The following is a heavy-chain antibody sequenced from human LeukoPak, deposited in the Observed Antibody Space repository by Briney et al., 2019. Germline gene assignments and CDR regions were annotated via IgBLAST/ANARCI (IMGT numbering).Heavy chain of an antibody. CDR1: VHQISSRRDE. Sequence: PSEALFLACSVSVHQISSRRDEWGWLRRPRVNGMEGLGKCSDSGNTYYSPSLRSRGTISIAMSKNQFSLKLSPVTATDTAVDYCARGEKVLDYFDYWGQGTLVTVSS. CDR2: CSDSGNT. J-gene: IGHJ4*02. CDR3: ARGEKVLDYFDY. D-gene: IGHD3-16*01. V-gene: IGHV4-39*01.